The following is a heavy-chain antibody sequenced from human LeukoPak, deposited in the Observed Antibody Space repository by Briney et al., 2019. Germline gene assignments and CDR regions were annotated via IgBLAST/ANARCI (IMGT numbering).Heavy chain of an antibody. CDR2: ISGDGGST. J-gene: IGHJ4*02. CDR3: AKDKVRSTNYYDSSGYVIDY. V-gene: IGHV3-43*02. Sequence: GGSLRLSCAASGFTFDDYAMHWVRQAPGKGLEWVSLISGDGGSTYYADSVKGRFTISRDNSKNSLYLQMNSLRTEDTALYYCAKDKVRSTNYYDSSGYVIDYWGQGTLVTVSS. CDR1: GFTFDDYA. D-gene: IGHD3-22*01.